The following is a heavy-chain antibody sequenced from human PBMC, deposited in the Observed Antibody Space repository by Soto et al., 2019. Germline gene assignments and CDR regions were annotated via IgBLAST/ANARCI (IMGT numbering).Heavy chain of an antibody. CDR3: ARDTGEQWLPLYYYYGMDV. D-gene: IGHD6-19*01. CDR1: GGTFSSYT. V-gene: IGHV1-69*08. Sequence: QVQLVQSGAEVKKPGSSVKVSCKASGGTFSSYTISWVRQAPGQGLEWMGRIIPILGIANYAQKFQGRVTIPADKSTATAYMELSSLRSEDTAVYYCARDTGEQWLPLYYYYGMDVWGQGTTVTVSS. CDR2: IIPILGIA. J-gene: IGHJ6*02.